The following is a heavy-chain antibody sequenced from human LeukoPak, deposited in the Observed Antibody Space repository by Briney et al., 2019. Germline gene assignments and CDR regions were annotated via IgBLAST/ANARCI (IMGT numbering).Heavy chain of an antibody. V-gene: IGHV3-30-3*01. CDR3: ASYYYDSSGYYLFDY. CDR1: GFTFSSYA. Sequence: PGRSLRLSCAASGFTFSSYAMHWVRQAPGKGLEWVAVISYDGSNKYYADSVKGRFTISRDNAKNSLYLQMNSLRAEDTAVYYCASYYYDSSGYYLFDYWGQGTLVTVSS. J-gene: IGHJ4*02. D-gene: IGHD3-22*01. CDR2: ISYDGSNK.